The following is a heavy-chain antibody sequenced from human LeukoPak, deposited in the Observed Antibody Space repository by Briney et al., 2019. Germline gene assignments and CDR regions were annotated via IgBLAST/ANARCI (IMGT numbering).Heavy chain of an antibody. CDR2: IIPILGIA. Sequence: GASVKVSCKASGYTFTGYYMHWVRQAPGQGLEWMGRIIPILGIANYAQKFQGRVTITADKSTSTAYMELSSLRSEDTAVYYCAREQVPDYDFWSGYRSYYYGMDVWGQGTTVTVSS. V-gene: IGHV1-69*04. J-gene: IGHJ6*02. CDR1: GYTFTGYY. D-gene: IGHD3-3*01. CDR3: AREQVPDYDFWSGYRSYYYGMDV.